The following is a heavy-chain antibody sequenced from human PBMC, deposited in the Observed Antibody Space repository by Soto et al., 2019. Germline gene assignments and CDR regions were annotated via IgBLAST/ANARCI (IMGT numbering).Heavy chain of an antibody. CDR1: GASISSGRSY. CDR3: ARDNGYGHFDS. V-gene: IGHV4-31*03. CDR2: MFYSGST. Sequence: SETLSLTCTVSGASISSGRSYWSWIRQHPGKGLEWIGYMFYSGSTYYHPSLKSRVTISADTSKNQLSLRLTSVAPEDTAVYYCARDNGYGHFDSWGQG. J-gene: IGHJ4*02. D-gene: IGHD5-12*01.